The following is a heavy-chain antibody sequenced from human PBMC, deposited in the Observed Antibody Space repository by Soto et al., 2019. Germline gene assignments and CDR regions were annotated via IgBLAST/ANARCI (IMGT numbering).Heavy chain of an antibody. CDR2: ISAYNGNT. D-gene: IGHD3-3*01. CDR3: ASSVGPGIFGVVITGPSYGMDV. CDR1: GYTFTSYG. J-gene: IGHJ6*02. Sequence: ASVKVSCKASGYTFTSYGISWVRQAPGQGLEWMGWISAYNGNTNYAQKLQGRVTMTTDTSTSTAYMELRSLRSDDTAVYYCASSVGPGIFGVVITGPSYGMDVWGQGTTVTVS. V-gene: IGHV1-18*04.